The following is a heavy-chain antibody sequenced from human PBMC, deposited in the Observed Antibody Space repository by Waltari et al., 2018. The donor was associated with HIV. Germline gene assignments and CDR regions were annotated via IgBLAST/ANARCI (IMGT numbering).Heavy chain of an antibody. V-gene: IGHV3-30*02. CDR3: AKDPAKYSGTYQAYFDY. Sequence: QVQLVESGGGVVQPGGSLRLSCAASGFTFSNYGMHWVRQAPGKGLEWVAFIRYDGSNKYYADSVKGRFTVSRDNSKNTLYVQMNSLRAEDAAVYYCAKDPAKYSGTYQAYFDYWGQGTLVTVSS. D-gene: IGHD1-26*01. CDR1: GFTFSNYG. J-gene: IGHJ4*02. CDR2: IRYDGSNK.